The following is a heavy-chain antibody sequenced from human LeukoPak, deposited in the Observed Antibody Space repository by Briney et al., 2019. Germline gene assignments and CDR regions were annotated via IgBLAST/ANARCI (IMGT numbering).Heavy chain of an antibody. CDR2: IYYSGST. V-gene: IGHV4-31*03. Sequence: PSQTLSLICTVSGGSISSGVYYWSWIRQHPGKGLEWIGYIYYSGSTYYNPSLKSRVTISVDTSKNQFSLKLSSVTAADTAVYYCARDRGYDYVWGSYTYDYWGQGTLVTVSS. J-gene: IGHJ4*01. CDR3: ARDRGYDYVWGSYTYDY. D-gene: IGHD3-16*01. CDR1: GGSISSGVYY.